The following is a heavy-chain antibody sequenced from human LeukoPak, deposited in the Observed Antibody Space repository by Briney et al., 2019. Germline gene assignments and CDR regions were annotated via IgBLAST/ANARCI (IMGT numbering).Heavy chain of an antibody. Sequence: SETLSLTCAGYGGSLSGYYWSWIRQPPGKGLEWIGEINHSGSTNYNPSLKSRVTISVDTSKNQFSLKLSSVTAADTAVYYCARGPHTGVNYYDSSGYYYWGQGTLVTVSS. J-gene: IGHJ4*02. CDR1: GGSLSGYY. CDR2: INHSGST. D-gene: IGHD3-22*01. V-gene: IGHV4-34*01. CDR3: ARGPHTGVNYYDSSGYYY.